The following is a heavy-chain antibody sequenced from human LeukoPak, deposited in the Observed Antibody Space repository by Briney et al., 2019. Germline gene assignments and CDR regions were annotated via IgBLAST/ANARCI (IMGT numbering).Heavy chain of an antibody. Sequence: PSETLSLTCTVSGGSITSYYWNWIRQPPGKGLEWSGHIHYSGSANYDPSLKSRVTISADTSKNQFSLRLSSVTAADTAVYYCARATTSLPYFDYWGQGTLVTVSS. V-gene: IGHV4-59*01. CDR1: GGSITSYY. CDR3: ARATTSLPYFDY. CDR2: IHYSGSA. D-gene: IGHD1-14*01. J-gene: IGHJ4*02.